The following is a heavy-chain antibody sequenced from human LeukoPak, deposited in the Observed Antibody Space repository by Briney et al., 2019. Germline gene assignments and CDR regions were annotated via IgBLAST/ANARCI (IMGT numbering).Heavy chain of an antibody. CDR2: ISSSSSYI. D-gene: IGHD6-13*01. J-gene: IGHJ4*02. Sequence: GGSLRLSCAVSGFTVSSHYMSWVRQAPGKGLEWVSSISSSSSYIYYADSVKGRFTISRDNAKNSLYLQMNSLRAEDTAVYYCARPIAAAGTEGGYWGQGTLVTVSS. CDR3: ARPIAAAGTEGGY. CDR1: GFTVSSHY. V-gene: IGHV3-21*01.